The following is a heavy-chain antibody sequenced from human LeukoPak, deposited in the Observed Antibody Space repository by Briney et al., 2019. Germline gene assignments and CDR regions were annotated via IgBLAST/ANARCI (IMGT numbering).Heavy chain of an antibody. Sequence: GGSLRLSCAASGFSVSSNYMSWVRQAPGKGLEWVSVINSGGSTYYADPVKGRFTISGDNSKNTVYLQMIGLRVEDTAVYYCARYVSWDYFDYWGQGTLVTVSS. CDR2: INSGGST. D-gene: IGHD1-26*01. V-gene: IGHV3-53*01. CDR1: GFSVSSNY. CDR3: ARYVSWDYFDY. J-gene: IGHJ4*02.